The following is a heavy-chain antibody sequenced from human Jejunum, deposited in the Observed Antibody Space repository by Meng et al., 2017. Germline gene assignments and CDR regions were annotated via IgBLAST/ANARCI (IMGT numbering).Heavy chain of an antibody. CDR3: ARDIPPS. Sequence: VQLVGSGGGLVQPGGSLILSCAASGFTFSSSWMHWVRQVPGKELVWVSRIHSDGSTKSYADSVKGRFSISRDNGKNTLYLQMNSLRAEDTGVYYCARDIPPSWGQGTLVTVSS. CDR1: GFTFSSSW. CDR2: IHSDGSTK. V-gene: IGHV3-74*01. J-gene: IGHJ5*02.